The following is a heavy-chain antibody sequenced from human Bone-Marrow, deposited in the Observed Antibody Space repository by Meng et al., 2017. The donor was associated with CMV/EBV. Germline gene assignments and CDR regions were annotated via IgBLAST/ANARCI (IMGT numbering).Heavy chain of an antibody. CDR2: IIPILGTA. Sequence: SVKVSCKASGGTFSSYAISWVRQAPGQGLEWMRGIIPILGTANYAQKFQGRVTITTDESTSTAYMELSSLRSEDTAVYYCARLDTSIGVSGTGGGYWGQGTLVTVSS. CDR3: ARLDTSIGVSGTGGGY. D-gene: IGHD6-19*01. V-gene: IGHV1-69*05. J-gene: IGHJ4*02. CDR1: GGTFSSYA.